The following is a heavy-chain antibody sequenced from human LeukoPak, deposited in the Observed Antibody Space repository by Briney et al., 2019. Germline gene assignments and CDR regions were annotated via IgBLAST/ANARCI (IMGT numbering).Heavy chain of an antibody. CDR2: IYYSGST. CDR1: GGSISSGGYY. V-gene: IGHV4-31*03. J-gene: IGHJ3*02. D-gene: IGHD3-22*01. Sequence: SETLSLTCTVSGGSISSGGYYWSWIRQHPGKGLEWIGYIYYSGSTYYNPSLNSRVTISVDTSKNQFSLKLSSVTAADTAVYYCARAPPKRVLYYYDSSGYYPGWAFDIWGQGTMVTVSS. CDR3: ARAPPKRVLYYYDSSGYYPGWAFDI.